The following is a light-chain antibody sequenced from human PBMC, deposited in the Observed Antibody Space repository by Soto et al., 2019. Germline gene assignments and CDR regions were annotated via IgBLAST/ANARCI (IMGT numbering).Light chain of an antibody. CDR3: SSYAGSSTLYV. CDR1: SSDVGSYNL. CDR2: EGS. V-gene: IGLV2-23*03. Sequence: SVLTQPASVSRSPGQSITISCTGTSSDVGSYNLVSWYQQHPGKAPKLMIYEGSKRPSGVSNRFSGSKSGNTASLTISGLQAVDEADYYCSSYAGSSTLYVFGTGTKVTV. J-gene: IGLJ1*01.